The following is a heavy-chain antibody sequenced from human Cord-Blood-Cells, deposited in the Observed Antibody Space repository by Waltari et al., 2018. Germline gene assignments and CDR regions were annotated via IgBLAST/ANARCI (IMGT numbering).Heavy chain of an antibody. CDR1: GGSISSGSYY. V-gene: IGHV4-61*09. D-gene: IGHD7-27*01. CDR2: IYTSGSP. CDR3: ARVRVSGDRYFDL. J-gene: IGHJ2*01. Sequence: QVQLQESGPGLVKPSQTLSLTCTVSGGSISSGSYYWSWIRQPAGKGLEWIGYIYTSGSPNYNPSLKSRVTISVDTSKNQFSLKLSSVTAADTAVYYCARVRVSGDRYFDLWGRGTLVTVSS.